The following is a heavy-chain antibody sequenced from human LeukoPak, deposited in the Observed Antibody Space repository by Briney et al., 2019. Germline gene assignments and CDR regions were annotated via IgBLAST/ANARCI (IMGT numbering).Heavy chain of an antibody. CDR3: ARGGHEYSSSSGWFDP. D-gene: IGHD6-6*01. CDR2: IYYSGST. CDR1: GGSISSISYH. V-gene: IGHV4-39*07. Sequence: PSETLSLTCTVSGGSISSISYHWGWLGQPPGKGLEWIGSIYYSGSTYYNPSLKSRVTISVDTSKNQFSLKLSSVTAADTAVYYCARGGHEYSSSSGWFDPWGQGTLVTVSS. J-gene: IGHJ5*02.